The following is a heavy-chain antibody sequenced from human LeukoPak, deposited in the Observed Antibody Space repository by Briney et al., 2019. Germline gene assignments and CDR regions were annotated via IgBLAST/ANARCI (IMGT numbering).Heavy chain of an antibody. V-gene: IGHV1-2*02. J-gene: IGHJ3*02. CDR2: INPNSGGT. CDR1: GYTFTGYY. Sequence: GASVKVSCKASGYTFTGYYMHWVRQAPGQGLEWMGWINPNSGGTNYAQKFQGRVTMTRDTSISTAYMELSRLRSDDTAVYYCARCGPYSSSSFPCAFDIWGQGTMVTVSS. D-gene: IGHD6-6*01. CDR3: ARCGPYSSSSFPCAFDI.